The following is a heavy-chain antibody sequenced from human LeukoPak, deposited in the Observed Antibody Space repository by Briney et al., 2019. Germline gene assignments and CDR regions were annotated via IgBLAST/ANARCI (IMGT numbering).Heavy chain of an antibody. V-gene: IGHV3-11*04. CDR3: ARYRGATSRLFDY. D-gene: IGHD1-26*01. J-gene: IGHJ4*02. Sequence: GGSLRLSCAASGFTFSDYYMSWIRQAPGKGLEWVSYISSSGSTIYYADSVKGRFTISRDNAKNSLYLQVNSLRDEDTAVYYCARYRGATSRLFDYWGQGTLVTVSS. CDR2: ISSSGSTI. CDR1: GFTFSDYY.